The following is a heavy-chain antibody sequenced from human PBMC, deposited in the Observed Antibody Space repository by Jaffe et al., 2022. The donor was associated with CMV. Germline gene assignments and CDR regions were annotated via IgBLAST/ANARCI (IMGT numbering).Heavy chain of an antibody. CDR1: GFSLSNARMG. CDR3: ARIIRYYDILTGYPPLYYYYMDV. V-gene: IGHV2-26*01. D-gene: IGHD3-9*01. CDR2: IFSNDEK. Sequence: QVTLKESGPVLVKPTETLTLTCTVSGFSLSNARMGVSWIRQPPGKALEWLAHIFSNDEKSYSTSLKSRLTISKDTSKSQVVLTMTNMDPVDTATYYCARIIRYYDILTGYPPLYYYYMDVWGKGTTVTVSS. J-gene: IGHJ6*03.